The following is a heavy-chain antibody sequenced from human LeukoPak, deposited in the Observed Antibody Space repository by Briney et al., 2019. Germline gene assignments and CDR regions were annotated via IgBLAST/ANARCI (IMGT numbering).Heavy chain of an antibody. CDR3: ARGGSSGWTEDAFDI. Sequence: SETLSLTCTVSGGSISSYYWSWIRQPPGKGLEWIGYIYYSGSTNYNPSLKSRVTISVDTSKNQFSLKLSSVTAADTAVYYCARGGSSGWTEDAFDIWGQGTMVTVSS. D-gene: IGHD6-19*01. J-gene: IGHJ3*02. CDR2: IYYSGST. CDR1: GGSISSYY. V-gene: IGHV4-59*01.